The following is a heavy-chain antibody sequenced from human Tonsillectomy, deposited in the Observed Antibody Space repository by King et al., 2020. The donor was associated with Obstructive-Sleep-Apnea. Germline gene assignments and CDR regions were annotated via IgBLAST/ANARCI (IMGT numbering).Heavy chain of an antibody. V-gene: IGHV3-7*01. CDR1: GFRFSSFW. D-gene: IGHD3-16*01. CDR2: INQDGSEK. J-gene: IGHJ6*02. Sequence: VQLVESGGGLVQPGGSLRLSCAASGFRFSSFWMSWVRQAPGKGLEWVAHINQDGSEKYYVDSVRGRFPISRDNAKTLLYLQMNSLRVEDTAVYYCARDVEAVEYYYGMDVWGQGTTVTVSS. CDR3: ARDVEAVEYYYGMDV.